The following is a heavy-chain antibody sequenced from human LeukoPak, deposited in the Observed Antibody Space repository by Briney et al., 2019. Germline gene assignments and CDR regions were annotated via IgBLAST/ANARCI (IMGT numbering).Heavy chain of an antibody. V-gene: IGHV4-34*01. CDR2: INHSGYT. J-gene: IGHJ4*02. CDR1: GGSFNDYY. Sequence: SETLSLTCAVSGGSFNDYYWSWVRQTPGKGLEWIGEINHSGYTNDSPSLKSRVTLSIDTSRKQFSLNLRSVTVADSGIYYCTRMTTGHDYWGQGTLVTVSS. CDR3: TRMTTGHDY. D-gene: IGHD4-17*01.